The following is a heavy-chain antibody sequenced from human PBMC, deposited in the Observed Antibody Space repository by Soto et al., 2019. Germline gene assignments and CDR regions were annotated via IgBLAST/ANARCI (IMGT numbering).Heavy chain of an antibody. V-gene: IGHV3-21*01. Sequence: EVQLVESGGGVVKPGGSLRLSCAASGFPFSLYSMIWVRQAPGKGLEWVASITSSSSYIYFEDSLKGRFTISRDNPKNSLFIQLDSLRAEDTAVYFCVRARSTDSRPDYWGQGTLVTVSS. CDR2: ITSSSSYI. CDR3: VRARSTDSRPDY. CDR1: GFPFSLYS. D-gene: IGHD5-18*01. J-gene: IGHJ4*02.